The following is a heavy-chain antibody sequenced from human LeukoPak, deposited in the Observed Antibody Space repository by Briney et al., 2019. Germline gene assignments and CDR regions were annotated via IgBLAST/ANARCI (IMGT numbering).Heavy chain of an antibody. V-gene: IGHV3-21*01. J-gene: IGHJ6*02. CDR3: AREQVGATEVSYGMDV. CDR1: GFTFSSYS. D-gene: IGHD1-26*01. Sequence: GGSLRLSCAASGFTFSSYSMNWVRQAPGKGLEWVSSISSSSSYIYYADSVKGRFTISRDNAKNSLYLQMNSLRAEDTAVYYCAREQVGATEVSYGMDVWGQGTTVTVSS. CDR2: ISSSSSYI.